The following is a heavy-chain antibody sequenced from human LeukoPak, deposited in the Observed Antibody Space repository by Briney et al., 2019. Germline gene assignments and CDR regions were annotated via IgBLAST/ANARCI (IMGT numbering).Heavy chain of an antibody. CDR1: GGSVSSGNYY. CDR3: ARDPSGYFNY. Sequence: SETLSLTCSVSGGSVSSGNYYWSWIRQPPGKGLEWIGYIYNSGSTNYNPSLKSRVSISVDTSKNQFSLKLSSMTAADTAVYYCARDPSGYFNYWGQGTLATVSS. J-gene: IGHJ4*02. CDR2: IYNSGST. V-gene: IGHV4-61*01. D-gene: IGHD3-22*01.